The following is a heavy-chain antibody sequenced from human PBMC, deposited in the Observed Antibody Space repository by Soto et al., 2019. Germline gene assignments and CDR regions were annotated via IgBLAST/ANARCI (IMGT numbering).Heavy chain of an antibody. CDR1: GGTFSSYD. Sequence: QVQLVQSGAEVKKPGSSVKVSCKASGGTFSSYDLSWVRQAPGQGLEWMGGLIPIFGTAIYAQKFQGRVTITADESTSTGYMEPRSLRSEDTAVYYCARGRGYSYGPRGYWGQGTLVTVSS. V-gene: IGHV1-69*12. CDR2: LIPIFGTA. D-gene: IGHD5-18*01. CDR3: ARGRGYSYGPRGY. J-gene: IGHJ4*02.